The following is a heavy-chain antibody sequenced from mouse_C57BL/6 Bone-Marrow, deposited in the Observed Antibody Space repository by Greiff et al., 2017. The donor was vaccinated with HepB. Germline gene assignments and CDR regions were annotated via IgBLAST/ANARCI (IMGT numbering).Heavy chain of an antibody. Sequence: EVKLVESGGGLVQPGGSLKLSCAASGFTFSDYGMAWVRQAPRKGPEWVAFISNLAYSIYYADTVTGRFTISRENAKNTLYLEMSSLRSEDTAMYYCARREIITTVVARLYWYFDVWGTGTTVTVSS. D-gene: IGHD1-1*01. V-gene: IGHV5-15*04. CDR3: ARREIITTVVARLYWYFDV. CDR2: ISNLAYSI. CDR1: GFTFSDYG. J-gene: IGHJ1*03.